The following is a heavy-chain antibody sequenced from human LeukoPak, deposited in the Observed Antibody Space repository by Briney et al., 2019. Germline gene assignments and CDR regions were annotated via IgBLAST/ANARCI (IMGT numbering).Heavy chain of an antibody. CDR2: IGSSGSTI. V-gene: IGHV3-48*03. Sequence: PGGSLRLSCAASGFTFSDYEMNWVRQAPGKGLEWISYIGSSGSTISYADSVKGPLTISRDNAKNSMNLQMTGLRVEDMPVYYCERVRGSGNRMGYFDDWGQGTLVTVSS. CDR1: GFTFSDYE. D-gene: IGHD3-10*01. J-gene: IGHJ4*01. CDR3: ERVRGSGNRMGYFDD.